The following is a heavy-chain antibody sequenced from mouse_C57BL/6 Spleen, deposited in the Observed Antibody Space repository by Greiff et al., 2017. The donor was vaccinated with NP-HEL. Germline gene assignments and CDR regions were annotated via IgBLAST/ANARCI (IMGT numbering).Heavy chain of an antibody. CDR1: GYAFSSYW. CDR2: IYPGDGDT. D-gene: IGHD2-2*01. V-gene: IGHV1-80*01. CDR3: ARGGEGYPFAY. J-gene: IGHJ3*01. Sequence: QVQLKESGAELVKPGASVKISCKASGYAFSSYWMNWVKQRPGKGLEWIGQIYPGDGDTNYNGKFKGKATLTADKSSSTAYMQLSSLTSEDSAVYFCARGGEGYPFAYWGQGTLVTVSA.